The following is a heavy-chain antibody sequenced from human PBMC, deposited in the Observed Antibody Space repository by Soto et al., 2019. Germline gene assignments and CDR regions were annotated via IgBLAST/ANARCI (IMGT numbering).Heavy chain of an antibody. J-gene: IGHJ2*01. Sequence: QITLKESGPTLVKPTQTLTLTCTFSGFPLTTNGVGVGWIRQPPGKALEWLALIYWDDDKRYNPSLKSRVTITKDASKNQVALTMTNMDPVDTATYYCAASGATVTPNFWYFDLWGRGTLVTVSS. D-gene: IGHD4-17*01. CDR1: GFPLTTNGVG. CDR3: AASGATVTPNFWYFDL. V-gene: IGHV2-5*02. CDR2: IYWDDDK.